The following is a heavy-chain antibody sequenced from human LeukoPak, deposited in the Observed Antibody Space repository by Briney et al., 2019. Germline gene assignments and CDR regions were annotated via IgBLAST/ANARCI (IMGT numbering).Heavy chain of an antibody. CDR2: IIPILGIA. V-gene: IGHV1-69*04. D-gene: IGHD3-22*01. J-gene: IGHJ4*02. Sequence: ASVKVSCKASGGTFSSYAISWVRQAPGQGLEWMGRIIPILGIANYAQKFQGRVTITADKSTSTAYMELSSLRSEDTAVYYCARDRGYYDSSGRSSPYDYWGQGTLVTVSS. CDR3: ARDRGYYDSSGRSSPYDY. CDR1: GGTFSSYA.